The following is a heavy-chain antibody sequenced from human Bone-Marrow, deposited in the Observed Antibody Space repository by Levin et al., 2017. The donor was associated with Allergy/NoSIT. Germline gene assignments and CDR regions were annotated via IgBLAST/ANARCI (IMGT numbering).Heavy chain of an antibody. Sequence: GESLKISCKASGYTFTAYYIHWVRQAPGQGLDWMGWINPDSGGTNFAQRFKGRVTMTRDTSISTVYMELSGLRSDDTALYFCTRDDLLDTNMDVWGQGTTVTVSS. CDR3: TRDDLLDTNMDV. CDR2: INPDSGGT. D-gene: IGHD3/OR15-3a*01. J-gene: IGHJ6*02. V-gene: IGHV1-2*02. CDR1: GYTFTAYY.